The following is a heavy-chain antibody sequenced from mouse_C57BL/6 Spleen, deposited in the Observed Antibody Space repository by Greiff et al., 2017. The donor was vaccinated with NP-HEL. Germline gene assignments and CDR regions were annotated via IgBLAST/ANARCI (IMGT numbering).Heavy chain of an antibody. Sequence: EVQLVESGGGLVKPGGSLKLSCAASGFTFSSYAMSWVRQTPEKRLEWVATISDGGSYTYYPDNVKGRFTISRDNAKNNLYLQMSHLKSEDTAMYYCARDPYYSNYAMDYWGQGTSVTVSS. D-gene: IGHD2-5*01. CDR3: ARDPYYSNYAMDY. V-gene: IGHV5-4*01. J-gene: IGHJ4*01. CDR1: GFTFSSYA. CDR2: ISDGGSYT.